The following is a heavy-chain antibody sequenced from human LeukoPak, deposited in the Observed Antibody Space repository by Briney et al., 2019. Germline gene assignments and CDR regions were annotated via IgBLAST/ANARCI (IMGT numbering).Heavy chain of an antibody. D-gene: IGHD3-22*01. J-gene: IGHJ4*02. V-gene: IGHV3-33*01. CDR3: ARSSRDSSGYFFDY. CDR1: GFTLNTYA. Sequence: GGTLRLSPVPSGFTLNTYAMRWVRQAPGKGLGRVAVIVYDIIAKYYADSVKGRFTISRDNSQNTVDLQMNSLRAEDAAVYYCARSSRDSSGYFFDYWGQGSLVTVS. CDR2: IVYDIIAK.